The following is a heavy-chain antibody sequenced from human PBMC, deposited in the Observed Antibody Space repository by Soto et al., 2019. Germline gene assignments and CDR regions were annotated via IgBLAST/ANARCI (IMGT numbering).Heavy chain of an antibody. D-gene: IGHD3-3*01. CDR3: ARGRWPHLPFDY. CDR1: GGSISSYY. V-gene: IGHV4-59*01. CDR2: IYYSGST. Sequence: SETLSLTCTVSGGSISSYYWSWIRQPPGKGLEWIGYIYYSGSTNYNPSLKSRVTISVDTSKNQFSLKLSSVTAADTAVYYCARGRWPHLPFDYWGQGTLVTVSS. J-gene: IGHJ4*02.